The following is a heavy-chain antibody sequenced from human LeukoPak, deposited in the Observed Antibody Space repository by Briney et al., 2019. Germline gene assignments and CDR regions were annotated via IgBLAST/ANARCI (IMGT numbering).Heavy chain of an antibody. J-gene: IGHJ4*02. D-gene: IGHD6-19*01. CDR3: ASLRGSGWSTGVDY. V-gene: IGHV4-59*01. Sequence: PSETLSLTCTVSGGSISSYYWSWIRQPPGKGLEWIGYIYYSGSTNYNPSLKSRVTISVDTSKNQFSLKLSSVTAADTAVYYCASLRGSGWSTGVDYWGQGTLVTVSS. CDR2: IYYSGST. CDR1: GGSISSYY.